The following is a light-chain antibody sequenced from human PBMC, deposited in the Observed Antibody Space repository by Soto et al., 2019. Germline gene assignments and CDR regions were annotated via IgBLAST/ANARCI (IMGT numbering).Light chain of an antibody. CDR1: QSISSW. Sequence: DKQMTQSRSTLSAYVGERVTITCRASQSISSWLAWYQQKPGKAPKLLIYKASSLESGDPSRFSGSRSGTEFTLTISILESDDFATYYCQQYNNYSRTFGQGTKVDIK. J-gene: IGKJ1*01. CDR2: KAS. V-gene: IGKV1-5*03. CDR3: QQYNNYSRT.